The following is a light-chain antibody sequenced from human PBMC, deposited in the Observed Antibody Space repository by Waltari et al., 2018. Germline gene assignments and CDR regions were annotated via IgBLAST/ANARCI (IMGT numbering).Light chain of an antibody. V-gene: IGLV2-23*01. Sequence: QLALLPPASGSGPPGQSITFPGTGTNIDIGNYNLSSWYQQYPGKAPKLVIYEDSQRPSGVSHRFSGSKSGNTASLTISGLQADDESDFHCSSFATSGIWVFGGGTRLTVL. CDR3: SSFATSGIWV. CDR2: EDS. J-gene: IGLJ3*02. CDR1: NIDIGNYNL.